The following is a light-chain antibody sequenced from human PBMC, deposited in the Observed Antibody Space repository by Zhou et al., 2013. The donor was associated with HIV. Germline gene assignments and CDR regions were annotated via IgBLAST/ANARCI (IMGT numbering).Light chain of an antibody. V-gene: IGKV1-5*01. J-gene: IGKJ1*01. CDR1: QSISGW. Sequence: DIQMTQSPSTLSASVGDRVTITCRASQSISGWLAWYQQKPGKAPNLLIYGASSLQSGVPSRFSGSGSGTEFTLTINSLQPEDVATYYCQNSGTAPQTFGQGTKVEIK. CDR3: QNSGTAPQT. CDR2: GAS.